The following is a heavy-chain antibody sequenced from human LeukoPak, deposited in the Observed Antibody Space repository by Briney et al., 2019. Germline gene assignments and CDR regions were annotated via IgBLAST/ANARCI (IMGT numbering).Heavy chain of an antibody. D-gene: IGHD5-18*01. CDR2: IYTSGST. CDR3: TREGVDTAMVTWFDY. V-gene: IGHV4-61*02. Sequence: PSQTLSLTCTVSGGSISSGSYYWSWIRQPAGKGLEWSGRIYTSGSTNYNPSLKSRVTISVDTSKNQFSLKLSSVTAADTAVYYCTREGVDTAMVTWFDYWGQRTLVTVSS. J-gene: IGHJ5*01. CDR1: GGSISSGSYY.